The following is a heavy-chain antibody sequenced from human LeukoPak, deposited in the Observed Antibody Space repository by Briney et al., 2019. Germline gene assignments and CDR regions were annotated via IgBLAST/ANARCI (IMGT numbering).Heavy chain of an antibody. CDR2: IYYSGST. D-gene: IGHD3-22*01. J-gene: IGHJ4*02. Sequence: SETLSLTCAVSGGSISSSSYYWGWIRQPPGKGLEWIGSIYYSGSTYYNPSLKSRVTISVDTSKNQFSLKLSSVTAAGTAVYYCASRDLITMIAFDYWGQGTLVTVSS. CDR1: GGSISSSSYY. V-gene: IGHV4-39*01. CDR3: ASRDLITMIAFDY.